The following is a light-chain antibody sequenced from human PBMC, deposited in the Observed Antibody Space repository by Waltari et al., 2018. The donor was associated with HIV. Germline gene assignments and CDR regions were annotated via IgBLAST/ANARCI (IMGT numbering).Light chain of an antibody. CDR3: CSYAGTYTYV. CDR2: DVS. V-gene: IGLV2-11*01. Sequence: QSALTQPRSVSGSPGQSVTISCTGTSSEVGDYNYVSWYQQHPGKAPKLMIYDVSKWPSGVPDRFSGSKSGNTASLTISGLQAEDEADYYCCSYAGTYTYVFGTGTKVTVL. CDR1: SSEVGDYNY. J-gene: IGLJ1*01.